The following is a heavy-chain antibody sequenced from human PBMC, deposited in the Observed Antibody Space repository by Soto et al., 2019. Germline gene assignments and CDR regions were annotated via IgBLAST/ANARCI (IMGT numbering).Heavy chain of an antibody. CDR2: IRIKANSYAT. D-gene: IGHD5-12*01. J-gene: IGHJ3*02. CDR3: TRRLEVATLTSGAFDI. Sequence: GGSLRLSCAASGFTFSGSAMHWVRQASGKGLEWVGRIRIKANSYATAYAASGKGRFTISRDDSKNTAYLQMNSLKTEDTAVYYCTRRLEVATLTSGAFDIWGQGTMVTVSS. V-gene: IGHV3-73*01. CDR1: GFTFSGSA.